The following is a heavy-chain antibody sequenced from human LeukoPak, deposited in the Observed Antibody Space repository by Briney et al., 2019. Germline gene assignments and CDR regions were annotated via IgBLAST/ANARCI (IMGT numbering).Heavy chain of an antibody. J-gene: IGHJ3*02. V-gene: IGHV1-69*05. Sequence: SVKVSCKASGGTFSSYAISWVRQAPGQGLEWMGGIIPIFGTANYAQKFQGRVTITTDESTSTAYMELSSLRSEDTAVYYCARDIDYLENDAFDIWGQGTMVTVSS. CDR3: ARDIDYLENDAFDI. D-gene: IGHD3-16*01. CDR1: GGTFSSYA. CDR2: IIPIFGTA.